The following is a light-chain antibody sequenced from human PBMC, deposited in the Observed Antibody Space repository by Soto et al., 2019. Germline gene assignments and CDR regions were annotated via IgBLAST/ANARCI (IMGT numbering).Light chain of an antibody. CDR1: QDIKKY. Sequence: DIQMTQSASSLSASVGDRVTITCQASQDIKKYLNWYQQKPGKAPKLLIYKASTLKSGVPSRFSGSGSETEFTLTISGLQPGDSATYYCQQYNSYSPTFGQGTRLEV. J-gene: IGKJ5*01. CDR3: QQYNSYSPT. CDR2: KAS. V-gene: IGKV1-5*03.